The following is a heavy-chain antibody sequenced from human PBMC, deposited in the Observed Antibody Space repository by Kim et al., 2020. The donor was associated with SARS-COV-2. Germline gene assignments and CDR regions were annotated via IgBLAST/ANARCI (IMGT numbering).Heavy chain of an antibody. CDR2: TSSSGTDK. V-gene: IGHV3-21*01. CDR3: ARGPRYLTTLIPDY. D-gene: IGHD4-4*01. Sequence: GGSLRLSCAASGVTFSYYSMIWVRQAPGKGLEWVSSTSSSGTDKYYADSVRGRFTISRDNAKNSLYLHMNILRADDTAVYYCARGPRYLTTLIPDYWGQGILVTVSS. J-gene: IGHJ4*02. CDR1: GVTFSYYS.